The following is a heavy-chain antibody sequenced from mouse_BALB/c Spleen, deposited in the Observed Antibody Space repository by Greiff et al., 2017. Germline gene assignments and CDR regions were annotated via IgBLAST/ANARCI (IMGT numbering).Heavy chain of an antibody. CDR2: IRSKSNNYAT. V-gene: IGHV10-3*03. CDR1: GFTFNTYA. Sequence: EVQRVESGGGLVQPKGSLKLSCAASGFTFNTYAMHWVCQAPGKGLEWVARIRSKSNNYATYYADSVKDRFTISRDDSQSMLYLQMNNLKTEDTAMYYCVRGGYGLMDYWGQGTSVTVSS. CDR3: VRGGYGLMDY. D-gene: IGHD2-10*02. J-gene: IGHJ4*01.